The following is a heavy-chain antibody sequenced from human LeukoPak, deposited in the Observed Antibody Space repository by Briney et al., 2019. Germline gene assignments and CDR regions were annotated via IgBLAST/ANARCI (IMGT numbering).Heavy chain of an antibody. CDR1: GGSISSYH. CDR3: ARGGQWSETNWFDP. Sequence: SETLSLTCTVSGGSISSYHWIWIRQPPGKGLEWIGDIYSSGHTDYNPSLRSRVTMSIDASKSQFSLKVDSLTAADTAVYYCARGGQWSETNWFDPWGRGTLVSVSS. V-gene: IGHV4-59*01. D-gene: IGHD6-19*01. J-gene: IGHJ5*02. CDR2: IYSSGHT.